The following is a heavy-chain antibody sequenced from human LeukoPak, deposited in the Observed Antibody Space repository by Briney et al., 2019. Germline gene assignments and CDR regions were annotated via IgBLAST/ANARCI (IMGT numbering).Heavy chain of an antibody. CDR1: GGTFSSYA. CDR2: IIPIFGTA. Sequence: ASVKVSCKASGGTFSSYAISWVRQAPGQGLEWMGGIIPIFGTANYAQKFQGRVTITTDVSTSTAYMELSSLRSEDTAVYYCAGYCSGGSCSLWGQGTLVTASS. J-gene: IGHJ4*02. V-gene: IGHV1-69*05. D-gene: IGHD2-15*01. CDR3: AGYCSGGSCSL.